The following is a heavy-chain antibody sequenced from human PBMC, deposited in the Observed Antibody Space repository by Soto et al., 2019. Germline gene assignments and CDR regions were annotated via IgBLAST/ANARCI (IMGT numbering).Heavy chain of an antibody. CDR1: GFSLSTSGVA. CDR3: AHRPPERGLATFDP. J-gene: IGHJ5*02. V-gene: IGHV2-5*02. Sequence: QITLKESGPTLVKPTQTLTLTCTFSGFSLSTSGVAVGWIRQPPGKALEWLALIYWDDDKRYSPSLKSRLTTPKDTSKNQVVLTMTNMDPVDTATYYCAHRPPERGLATFDPWGQGTLVTVSS. D-gene: IGHD1-1*01. CDR2: IYWDDDK.